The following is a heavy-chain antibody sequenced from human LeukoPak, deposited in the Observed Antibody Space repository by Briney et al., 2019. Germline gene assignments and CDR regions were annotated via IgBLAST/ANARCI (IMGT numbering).Heavy chain of an antibody. J-gene: IGHJ3*02. CDR1: GFTFSSYS. D-gene: IGHD1-26*01. CDR3: ARDRSATDVNDAFDI. V-gene: IGHV3-21*01. Sequence: GGSLRLSCAASGFTFSSYSMNWVRQAPGKGLEWVSSISSSSSYIYYADSVKGRFTISRDNAENSLYLQMNSLRAEDTAVYYCARDRSATDVNDAFDIWGQGTMVTVSS. CDR2: ISSSSSYI.